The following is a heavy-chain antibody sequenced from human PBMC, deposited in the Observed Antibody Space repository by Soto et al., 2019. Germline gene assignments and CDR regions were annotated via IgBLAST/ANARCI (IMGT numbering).Heavy chain of an antibody. J-gene: IGHJ3*02. CDR3: ARDESEECCAHDI. Sequence: SETLSLTCTVSGGSISSYYWRWIRQPPGKRLEWIGYIYYSGSTNYNPSLKSRVTISVDTSKNQFSLKLSSVTAADTAVYYCARDESEECCAHDIWAQGTMVTVSS. CDR1: GGSISSYY. CDR2: IYYSGST. D-gene: IGHD3-3*01. V-gene: IGHV4-59*01.